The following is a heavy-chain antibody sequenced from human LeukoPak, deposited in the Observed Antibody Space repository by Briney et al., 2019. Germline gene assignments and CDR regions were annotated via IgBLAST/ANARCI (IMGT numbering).Heavy chain of an antibody. V-gene: IGHV4-39*01. CDR3: ARHSHGIAAAEY. D-gene: IGHD6-13*01. Sequence: SETLSLTCTVSGGSISSSSYYWGWIRQPPGKGLEWIGSFYYSGSTYYNPSLKSRVTISVDTSKNQFSLRLSSVTAADTAVYYCARHSHGIAAAEYWGQGTLVTVSS. J-gene: IGHJ4*02. CDR2: FYYSGST. CDR1: GGSISSSSYY.